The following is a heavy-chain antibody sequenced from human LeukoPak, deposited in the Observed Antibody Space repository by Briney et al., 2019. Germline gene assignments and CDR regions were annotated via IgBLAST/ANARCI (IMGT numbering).Heavy chain of an antibody. CDR1: GYTFTSYG. Sequence: GASVKVSCKASGYTFTSYGVSWVRQAPGQGLEWMGWISAYNDNTNYAQKVQGRVAMTTDTSSSTAYMELRSLRSDDTAVYYCARDSAILKGYETSDYWGQGTLVTVSS. D-gene: IGHD3-9*01. V-gene: IGHV1-18*01. CDR3: ARDSAILKGYETSDY. J-gene: IGHJ4*02. CDR2: ISAYNDNT.